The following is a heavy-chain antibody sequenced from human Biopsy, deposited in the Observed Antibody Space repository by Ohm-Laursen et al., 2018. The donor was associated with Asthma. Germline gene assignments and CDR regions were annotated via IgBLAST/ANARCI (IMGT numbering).Heavy chain of an antibody. Sequence: SDTLSLTCSLSSGSGGYMRSGNYYWSWIRQPPGKGLEWLGYIYYTGSDNYNPSLKSRVTISVDTSKNQFSLRLNSVTAADTAVYYCARGPNYHGSGRAPIGMDVWGQGTTVTVSS. CDR1: SGSGGYMRSGNYY. V-gene: IGHV4-61*01. CDR2: IYYTGSD. D-gene: IGHD3-10*01. J-gene: IGHJ6*02. CDR3: ARGPNYHGSGRAPIGMDV.